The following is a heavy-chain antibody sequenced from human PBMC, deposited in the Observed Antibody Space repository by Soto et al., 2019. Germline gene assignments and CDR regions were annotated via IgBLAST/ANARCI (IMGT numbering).Heavy chain of an antibody. CDR2: IIPILGIA. Sequence: QVQLVQSGAEVKKPGSSVKVSCKASGGTFSSYTISWVRQAPGQGLEWMGRIIPILGIANYAQKFQGRVTITADKSTNTAYMELSSLRSEATAVYYCAREGRYCSGGSCYSVLDYWGQGTLVTVSS. J-gene: IGHJ4*02. CDR1: GGTFSSYT. CDR3: AREGRYCSGGSCYSVLDY. D-gene: IGHD2-15*01. V-gene: IGHV1-69*08.